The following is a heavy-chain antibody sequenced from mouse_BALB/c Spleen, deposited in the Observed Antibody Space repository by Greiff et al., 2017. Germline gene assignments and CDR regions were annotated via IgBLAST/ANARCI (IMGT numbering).Heavy chain of an antibody. V-gene: IGHV5-4*02. CDR1: GFTFSDYY. J-gene: IGHJ3*01. CDR3: ATGSFAY. D-gene: IGHD1-2*01. CDR2: ISDGGIYT. Sequence: EVKLVESGGGLVKPGGSLKLSCAASGFTFSDYYMYWVRQTPEKRLEWVATISDGGIYTYYPDSVKGRFTISRDNAKNNLYLQMSSLKSEDTAMYYCATGSFAYWGQGTLVTVSA.